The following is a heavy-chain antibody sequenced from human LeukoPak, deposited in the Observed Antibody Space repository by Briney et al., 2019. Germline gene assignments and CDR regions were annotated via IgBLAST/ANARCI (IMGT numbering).Heavy chain of an antibody. CDR2: IYGGGSGST. CDR1: GFTFSKYT. D-gene: IGHD1-14*01. Sequence: GGSLRLSCVASGFTFSKYTMSWVRQAPGKGLEWVSGIYGGGSGSTFYAEYVKGRFTSSRDNSKNTLYLQMNSLRDEDTAIYYCAKDFTPDGIWDIDYWGRGTLITVSS. J-gene: IGHJ4*02. CDR3: AKDFTPDGIWDIDY. V-gene: IGHV3-23*01.